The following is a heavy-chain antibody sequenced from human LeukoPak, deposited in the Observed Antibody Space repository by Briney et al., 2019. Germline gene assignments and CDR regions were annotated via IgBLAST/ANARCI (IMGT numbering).Heavy chain of an antibody. D-gene: IGHD4-17*01. J-gene: IGHJ4*02. CDR3: ARATTVTSLFDY. V-gene: IGHV3-23*01. CDR2: ISGSSGST. Sequence: GGSLRLSCAASGFTFSSYAMSWVRQAPGKGLEWVSLISGSSGSTFYTDSVKGRFTVSRDNSKNTLYLQMNSLRADDTAVYYCARATTVTSLFDYWGQGTLVTVSS. CDR1: GFTFSSYA.